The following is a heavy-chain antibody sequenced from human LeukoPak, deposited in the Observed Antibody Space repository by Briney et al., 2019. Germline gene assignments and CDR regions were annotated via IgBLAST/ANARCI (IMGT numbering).Heavy chain of an antibody. J-gene: IGHJ4*02. CDR1: GGSISSGGYS. CDR3: ASSRDYSNYVEAY. D-gene: IGHD4-11*01. V-gene: IGHV4-30-2*01. CDR2: IYHSGST. Sequence: PSETLSLTCAVSGGSISSGGYSWSWIRQPPGKGLEWIGYIYHSGSTYYNPSLKSRVTISVDRSKNQFSLKLSSVTAADTAVYYCASSRDYSNYVEAYWGQGTLVTVSS.